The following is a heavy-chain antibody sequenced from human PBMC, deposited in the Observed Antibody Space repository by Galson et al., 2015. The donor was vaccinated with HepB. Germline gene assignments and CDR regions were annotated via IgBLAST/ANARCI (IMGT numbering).Heavy chain of an antibody. D-gene: IGHD5-12*01. CDR1: GYTFTSYG. Sequence: QSGAEVKKPGASVKVSCKASGYTFTSYGISWVRQAPGQGLEWMGWISAYNGNTNYAQKLQGRVTMTTDTSTSTAYMELRSLRSDDTAVYYCARGGYSGSAANYYYYYYMDVWGKGTTVTVSS. CDR3: ARGGYSGSAANYYYYYYMDV. CDR2: ISAYNGNT. V-gene: IGHV1-18*01. J-gene: IGHJ6*03.